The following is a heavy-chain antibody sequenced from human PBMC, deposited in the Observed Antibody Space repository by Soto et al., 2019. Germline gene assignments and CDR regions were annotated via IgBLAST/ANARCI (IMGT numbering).Heavy chain of an antibody. J-gene: IGHJ3*02. D-gene: IGHD3-10*01. V-gene: IGHV3-30-3*01. CDR3: ARVVRGVTDAFDI. CDR1: GFTFSSYA. Sequence: PGGSLRLSCAASGFTFSSYAMHWVRQAPGKGLEWVAVISYDGSNKYYADSVKGRFTISRDNSKNTLYLQMNSLRAEDTAVYYCARVVRGVTDAFDIWGQGTMVTVS. CDR2: ISYDGSNK.